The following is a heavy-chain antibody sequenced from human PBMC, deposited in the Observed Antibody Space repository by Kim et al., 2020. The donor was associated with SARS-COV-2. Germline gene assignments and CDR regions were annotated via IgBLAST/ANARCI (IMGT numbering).Heavy chain of an antibody. Sequence: GGSLRLSCAASGFTLSDYYMSWIRQAPGMGLEWVSYISSSSSYTKYADSVKGRFTISRDNAKNSLYLQVISLRPEDTAVYYCARVPEGTTSAYYFDFWGQGTLVTVSS. CDR1: GFTLSDYY. D-gene: IGHD1-1*01. CDR3: ARVPEGTTSAYYFDF. J-gene: IGHJ4*02. V-gene: IGHV3-11*05. CDR2: ISSSSSYT.